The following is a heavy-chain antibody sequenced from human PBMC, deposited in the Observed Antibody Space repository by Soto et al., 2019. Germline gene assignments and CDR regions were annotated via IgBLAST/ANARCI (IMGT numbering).Heavy chain of an antibody. CDR2: INHSGST. V-gene: IGHV4-34*01. CDR3: ASATFQFRGYLDY. CDR1: GGSFSGYY. J-gene: IGHJ4*02. D-gene: IGHD5-12*01. Sequence: SETLSLTCAVYGGSFSGYYWSWIRQPPGKGLEWSGEINHSGSTNYNPPLKSRVTISVDTSKNHFSLKLSSVTAADTAVYYCASATFQFRGYLDYWGKGTLVTVSS.